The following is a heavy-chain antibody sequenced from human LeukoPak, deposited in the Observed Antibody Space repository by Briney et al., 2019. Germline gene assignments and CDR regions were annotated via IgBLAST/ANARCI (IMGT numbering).Heavy chain of an antibody. CDR3: ARDQGSRRVVIAPNWFDP. V-gene: IGHV4-39*07. CDR1: GGSISSSSYY. Sequence: TSETLSLTCTVSGGSISSSSYYWGWIRQPPGKGLEWIGSIYYSGSTYYNPSLKSRVTISVDTSKNQFSLKLSSVTAADTAVYYCARDQGSRRVVIAPNWFDPWGQGTLVTVSS. J-gene: IGHJ5*02. CDR2: IYYSGST. D-gene: IGHD2-21*01.